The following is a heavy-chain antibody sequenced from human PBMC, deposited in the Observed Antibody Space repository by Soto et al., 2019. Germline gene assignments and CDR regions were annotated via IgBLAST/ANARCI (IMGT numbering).Heavy chain of an antibody. CDR3: ARGLAASFDY. CDR1: GGSFSGYY. J-gene: IGHJ4*02. Sequence: QVQLQQWGAGLLKPSETLSLTCAVYGGSFSGYYWSWIRQPPGKGLEWIGEINHSGSTNYNPSLKSRVTISVDTSKNQFSRKLSSVTAADTAVYYCARGLAASFDYWGQGTLVTVSS. CDR2: INHSGST. D-gene: IGHD2-15*01. V-gene: IGHV4-34*01.